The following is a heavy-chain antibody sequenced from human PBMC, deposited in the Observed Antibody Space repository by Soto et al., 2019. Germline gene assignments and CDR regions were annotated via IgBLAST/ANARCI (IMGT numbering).Heavy chain of an antibody. CDR1: GFSPSNARMG. J-gene: IGHJ5*02. Sequence: SGPTLVNPTETLTLTCTVSGFSPSNARMGVSWIRQPPGKALEWLAHIFSNDEKSYSTSLKSRLTISKDTSKSQVVLTMTNMDPVDTATYYCARAYSSSSDRVDPWGQGTLVTVSS. D-gene: IGHD6-13*01. CDR2: IFSNDEK. CDR3: ARAYSSSSDRVDP. V-gene: IGHV2-26*01.